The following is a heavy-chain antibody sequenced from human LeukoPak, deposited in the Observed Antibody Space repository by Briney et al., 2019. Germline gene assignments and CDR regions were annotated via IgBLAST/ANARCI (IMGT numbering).Heavy chain of an antibody. D-gene: IGHD6-19*01. CDR1: GYSFTTYW. J-gene: IGHJ3*02. Sequence: GESLKISCKGSGYSFTTYWIGRVRQVPGEGLEWMGIIYPGDSDTRYSPPIQGQVTISADKSITTAYLLWSSLKASDTGMYYCARGINYNSGWQKAFDIWGQGTMVTVSS. CDR3: ARGINYNSGWQKAFDI. V-gene: IGHV5-51*01. CDR2: IYPGDSDT.